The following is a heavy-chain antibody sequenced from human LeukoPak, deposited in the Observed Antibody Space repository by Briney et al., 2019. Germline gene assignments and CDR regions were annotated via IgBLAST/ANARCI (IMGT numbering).Heavy chain of an antibody. CDR2: ISYDGSNK. CDR3: ARADYYDSSGYYGY. D-gene: IGHD3-22*01. Sequence: GGSLRLSCSASGFTFSSYAMHWVRQAPGKGLEWVAVISYDGSNKYYADSVKGRFTISRDNSKNTLYLQMNSLRAEDTAVYYCARADYYDSSGYYGYWGQGILVTVSS. V-gene: IGHV3-30-3*01. J-gene: IGHJ4*02. CDR1: GFTFSSYA.